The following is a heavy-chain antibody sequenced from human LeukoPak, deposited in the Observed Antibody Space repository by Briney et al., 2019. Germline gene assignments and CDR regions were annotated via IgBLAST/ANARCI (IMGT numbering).Heavy chain of an antibody. V-gene: IGHV4-39*01. D-gene: IGHD6-19*01. J-gene: IGHJ4*02. CDR1: GGSISSSSDY. CDR3: ARSSGWYAYYFDS. Sequence: PSETLSLTCTVSGGSISSSSDYWGWIRQPPGRGLEWIGSIYYSGSSYYNPSLRSRVTMSVDTSKNQFPLKLSSVTAADTAVYYCARSSGWYAYYFDSWGQGTLVTVST. CDR2: IYYSGSS.